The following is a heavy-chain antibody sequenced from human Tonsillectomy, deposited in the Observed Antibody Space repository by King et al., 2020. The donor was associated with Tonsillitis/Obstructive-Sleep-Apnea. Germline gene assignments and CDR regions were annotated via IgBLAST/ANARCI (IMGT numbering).Heavy chain of an antibody. Sequence: VQLVESGGGLVKPGGSLRLSCAASGFTFSSYSMNWVRQAPGTGLEWVSSISSSSSYRYYADSVKGRFTISRDNAKNSLYLQMNSLRAEDTAVYYCAREYDYGDYNWFDPWGQGTLVTVSS. V-gene: IGHV3-21*01. D-gene: IGHD4-17*01. J-gene: IGHJ5*02. CDR3: AREYDYGDYNWFDP. CDR1: GFTFSSYS. CDR2: ISSSSSYR.